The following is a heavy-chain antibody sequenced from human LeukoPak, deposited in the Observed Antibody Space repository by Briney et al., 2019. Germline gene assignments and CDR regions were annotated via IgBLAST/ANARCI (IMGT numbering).Heavy chain of an antibody. J-gene: IGHJ3*02. CDR2: IRYDGSNK. V-gene: IGHV3-30*02. CDR1: GFTFSSYG. CDR3: AKSRSGDLDAFDI. D-gene: IGHD3-10*01. Sequence: GGSLRLSCAASGFTFSSYGMHWVRQAPGKGLEWVAFIRYDGSNKYYAASVKGRFTISRDNSKNTLYLQMNSLRAEDTAVYYCAKSRSGDLDAFDIWGQGTMVTVSS.